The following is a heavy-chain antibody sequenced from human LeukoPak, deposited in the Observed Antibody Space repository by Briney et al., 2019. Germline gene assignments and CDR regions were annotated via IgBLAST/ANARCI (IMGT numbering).Heavy chain of an antibody. CDR3: AREGGGSGLWYYDL. CDR2: IGGGGVTT. V-gene: IGHV3-64*02. CDR1: GFTFSSYS. D-gene: IGHD1-26*01. Sequence: GGSLRLSCAASGFTFSSYSMHWVRQAPGKGPEFVSVIGGGGVTTFYADSVKDRFTISRDNSKNTLYLAMGSLRAEDMAVYYCAREGGGSGLWYYDLWGRGTLVTVSS. J-gene: IGHJ2*01.